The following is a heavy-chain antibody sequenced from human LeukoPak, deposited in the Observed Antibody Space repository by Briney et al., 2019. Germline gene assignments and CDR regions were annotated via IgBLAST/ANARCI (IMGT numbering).Heavy chain of an antibody. CDR1: GFTFSSYW. D-gene: IGHD6-19*01. CDR3: AKDSIVEWVAVAGRGGYYFDY. V-gene: IGHV3-30*18. J-gene: IGHJ4*02. CDR2: ISYDGSNK. Sequence: SGGSLRLSCAASGFTFSSYWMHWVRQAPGKGLEWVAVISYDGSNKYYADSVKGRFTISRDNSKNTLYLQMNSLRAEDTAVYYCAKDSIVEWVAVAGRGGYYFDYWGQGTLVTVSS.